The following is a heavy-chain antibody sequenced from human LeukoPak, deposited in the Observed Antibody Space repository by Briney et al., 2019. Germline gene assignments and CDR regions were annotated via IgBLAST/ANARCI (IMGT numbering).Heavy chain of an antibody. V-gene: IGHV3-74*01. Sequence: GGSLRLSCAVSGFTFSSYAMRWVRQARGRGLVWVSRINSDGSSTTYADCVKGRFTISRDNAKNCLYLQMNSLRAEDTSVYVCARGQDEVIVGATYYFDYWGQGTLVTVSS. D-gene: IGHD1-26*01. CDR1: GFTFSSYA. CDR3: ARGQDEVIVGATYYFDY. CDR2: INSDGSST. J-gene: IGHJ4*02.